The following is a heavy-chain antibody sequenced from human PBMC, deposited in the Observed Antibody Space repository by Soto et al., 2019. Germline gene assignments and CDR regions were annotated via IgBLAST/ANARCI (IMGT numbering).Heavy chain of an antibody. CDR3: ARYTSHWFFAS. J-gene: IGHJ5*02. Sequence: SQCLTLTGTISGGSSASNIAAGDWIRHSPSRGLEWLGRTYYRSNWYSDYGVSVRGRIAINPDTSKNHFSLQLNSVTPEDTALYYCARYTSHWFFASWRKGTLVPVSP. D-gene: IGHD6-13*01. CDR1: GGSSASNIAA. V-gene: IGHV6-1*01. CDR2: TYYRSNWYS.